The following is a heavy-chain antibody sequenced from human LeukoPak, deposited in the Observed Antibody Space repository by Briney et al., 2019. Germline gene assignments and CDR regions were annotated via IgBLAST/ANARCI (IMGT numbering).Heavy chain of an antibody. V-gene: IGHV3-11*04. D-gene: IGHD6-6*01. J-gene: IGHJ6*02. Sequence: GGSLRLSCAASGFTFSDYYMSWIRQAPGKGLEWVSYISSSGSTIYYADSVKGRFTISRDNAKNSLYLQMNSLRAEDTAVYYCARPNNLEYSSSSGGYYYGMDVWGQGTTVTVSS. CDR3: ARPNNLEYSSSSGGYYYGMDV. CDR2: ISSSGSTI. CDR1: GFTFSDYY.